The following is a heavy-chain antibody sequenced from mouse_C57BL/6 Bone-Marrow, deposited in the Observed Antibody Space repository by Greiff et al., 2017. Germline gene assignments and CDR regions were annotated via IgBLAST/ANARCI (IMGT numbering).Heavy chain of an antibody. CDR2: IYPRSGNT. J-gene: IGHJ3*01. V-gene: IGHV1-81*01. Sequence: VKVVESGAELARPGASVKLSCKASGYTFTSYGISWVKQRTGQGLEWIGEIYPRSGNTYYNEKFKGKATLTADKSSSTAYMELRSLTSEDSAVYFCAISAWFAYWGQGTLVTVSA. CDR1: GYTFTSYG. CDR3: AISAWFAY.